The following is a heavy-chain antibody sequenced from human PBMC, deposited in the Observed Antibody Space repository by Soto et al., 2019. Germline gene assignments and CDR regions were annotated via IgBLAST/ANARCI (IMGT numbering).Heavy chain of an antibody. CDR3: ARHSPPGGHLDY. J-gene: IGHJ4*01. V-gene: IGHV3-48*02. Sequence: EAQLVESGGGLVQPGGSLRLSCAASGFTFSSYSMNWVRQAPGKGLERISNISSSSSTIYYADPVQGRFTIPRDNARNSLYLQMNSLRYEDTAMYYGARHSPPGGHLDYWGHGDLVTVAS. D-gene: IGHD2-21*01. CDR2: ISSSSSTI. CDR1: GFTFSSYS.